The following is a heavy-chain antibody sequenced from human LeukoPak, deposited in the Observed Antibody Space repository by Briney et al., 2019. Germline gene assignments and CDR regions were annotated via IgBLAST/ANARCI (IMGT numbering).Heavy chain of an antibody. Sequence: SETLSLTCTVSGGSISSYYWSWIRQPPGKGLEWIGYIYYSGSTNYNPSLKSRVTISVDTSKNQFSLKLSSVTAADTAVYYCARGNYLRLSYYYYYMDVWGKGTTVTVSS. D-gene: IGHD1-7*01. V-gene: IGHV4-59*01. J-gene: IGHJ6*03. CDR1: GGSISSYY. CDR2: IYYSGST. CDR3: ARGNYLRLSYYYYYMDV.